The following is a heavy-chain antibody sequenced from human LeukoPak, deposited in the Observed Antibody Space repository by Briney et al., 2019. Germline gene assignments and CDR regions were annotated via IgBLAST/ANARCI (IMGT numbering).Heavy chain of an antibody. V-gene: IGHV3-21*01. J-gene: IGHJ4*01. CDR2: ISSSSDYI. CDR1: GFTFNNYI. D-gene: IGHD3/OR15-3a*01. CDR3: ARDSGFSGTQRGEY. Sequence: GGSLRLSCAASGFTFNNYIMNWVRQAPGKGLEWVSSISSSSDYIYYADSVKGRFTISRDNSKNTLYLQMNSLRSEDTAVYFCARDSGFSGTQRGEYWGHGTLVTVSS.